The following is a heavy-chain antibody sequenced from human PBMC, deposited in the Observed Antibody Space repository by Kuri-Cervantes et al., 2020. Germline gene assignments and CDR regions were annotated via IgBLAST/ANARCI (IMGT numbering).Heavy chain of an antibody. Sequence: GESLKISCAASGFTFSSYAMSWVRQAPGKGLEWVSAISGSGGSTYYADSVKGRFTISRDNSKNTLHLQMNSLRAEDTAVYYCAKTGRTADAFDIWGQGTMVTVSS. CDR3: AKTGRTADAFDI. D-gene: IGHD1-14*01. CDR2: ISGSGGST. V-gene: IGHV3-23*01. J-gene: IGHJ3*02. CDR1: GFTFSSYA.